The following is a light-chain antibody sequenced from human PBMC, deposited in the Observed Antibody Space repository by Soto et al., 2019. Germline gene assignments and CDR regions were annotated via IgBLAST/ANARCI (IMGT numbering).Light chain of an antibody. J-gene: IGKJ5*01. CDR2: DAT. Sequence: IHMTQSPSTLSASVLDRVTITFRASQTINSWVAWYQQKPGKAPKLLVYDATSLESGVSSRFSGSGYGTDFTLSINNLQPDDFATYYCQQYNRLITFGQGTRLEI. V-gene: IGKV1-5*01. CDR1: QTINSW. CDR3: QQYNRLIT.